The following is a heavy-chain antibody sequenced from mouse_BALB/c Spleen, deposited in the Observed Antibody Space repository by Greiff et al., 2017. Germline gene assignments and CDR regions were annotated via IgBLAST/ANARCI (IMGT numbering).Heavy chain of an antibody. CDR2: IDPSDSYT. CDR3: ARAITTSFDY. Sequence: QVQLQQPGAELVKPGASVKLSCKASGYTFTSYWMHWVKQRPGQGLEWIGEIDPSDSYTNYNQKFKGKATLTVDKSSSTAYMQLSSLTSEDSAVYYCARAITTSFDYWGQGTTLTVSS. CDR1: GYTFTSYW. D-gene: IGHD1-2*01. V-gene: IGHV1-69*02. J-gene: IGHJ2*01.